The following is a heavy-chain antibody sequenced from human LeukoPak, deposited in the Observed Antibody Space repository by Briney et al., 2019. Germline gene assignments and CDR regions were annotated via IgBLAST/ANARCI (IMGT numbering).Heavy chain of an antibody. V-gene: IGHV1-18*04. CDR1: GYTFTSYG. J-gene: IGHJ6*04. CDR2: ISAYNGNT. Sequence: ASVKVSCKASGYTFTSYGISWVRQAPEQGLEWMGWISAYNGNTNYAQKLQGRVTMTTDTSTSTAYMELRSLRSDDTAVYYCARDVAQQLVYWPGRYGMDVWGKGTTVTVSS. CDR3: ARDVAQQLVYWPGRYGMDV. D-gene: IGHD6-13*01.